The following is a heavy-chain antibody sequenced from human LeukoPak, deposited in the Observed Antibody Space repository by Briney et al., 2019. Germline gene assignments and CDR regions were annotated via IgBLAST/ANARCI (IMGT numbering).Heavy chain of an antibody. J-gene: IGHJ3*02. CDR2: IIPILGIA. Sequence: GASVKVSCKASGGTFSSYAISWVRQAPGQGLEWMGRIIPILGIANYAQKFQGRVTITADKSTSTAYMELSSLRSEDTAAYYCVNDAFDIWGQGTMVTVSS. V-gene: IGHV1-69*04. CDR3: VNDAFDI. CDR1: GGTFSSYA.